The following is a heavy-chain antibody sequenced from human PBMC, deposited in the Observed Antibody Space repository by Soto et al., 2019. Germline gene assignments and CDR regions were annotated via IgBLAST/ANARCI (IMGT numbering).Heavy chain of an antibody. Sequence: GGSLRLSCAASGFPFSTYAMSWVRQAPGKGLEWVSLISGSGDTTYYADSVKGRFTISRDNAKNTLYLQMNSLRAEDTAAYYCAKDMLQWLVVGHDAFDLWGQGTMVTVSS. CDR3: AKDMLQWLVVGHDAFDL. CDR1: GFPFSTYA. J-gene: IGHJ3*01. V-gene: IGHV3-23*01. CDR2: ISGSGDTT. D-gene: IGHD6-19*01.